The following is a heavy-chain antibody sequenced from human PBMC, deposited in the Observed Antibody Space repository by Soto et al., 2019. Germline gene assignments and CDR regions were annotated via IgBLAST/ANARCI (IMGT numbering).Heavy chain of an antibody. CDR3: ARPRIAAADPSDP. J-gene: IGHJ5*02. CDR1: GYTLPSYC. Sequence: ASVKVSCKSSGYTLPSYCMSWVRQAPGQGLECMGGISAYNGNTNCAQKLQGRVTMTTDTSTSTAYMELRSLRSDDTAVYYCARPRIAAADPSDPWGQGTLVTVSS. CDR2: ISAYNGNT. V-gene: IGHV1-18*04. D-gene: IGHD6-13*01.